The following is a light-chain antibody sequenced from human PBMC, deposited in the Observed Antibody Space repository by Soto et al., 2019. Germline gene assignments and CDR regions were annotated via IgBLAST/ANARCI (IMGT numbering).Light chain of an antibody. Sequence: ESVLTQSPGSLSLSPGERATLSCRASQSVSSNYLAWYQHKPGQAPRLLIYGASSRATGIPDRFSGRGSGTDFTLTISRLEPEDFAVYYCQHYGSALSITFGQGTRLEMK. J-gene: IGKJ5*01. V-gene: IGKV3-20*01. CDR2: GAS. CDR1: QSVSSNY. CDR3: QHYGSALSIT.